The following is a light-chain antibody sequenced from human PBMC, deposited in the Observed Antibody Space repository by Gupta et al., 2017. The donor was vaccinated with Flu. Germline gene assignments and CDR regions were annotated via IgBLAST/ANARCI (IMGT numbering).Light chain of an antibody. CDR3: ATWDDSLVGVV. CDR2: RTN. CDR1: SSNIGRNY. Sequence: QSVLSQPPSASGTPGQGVTISCSGSSSNIGRNYVYWYQQVPGTAPKLLIYRTNQRPSGVPDRFSGSKSGTSASLAISGLRAEDEADYYCATWDDSLVGVVFGGGTKLTVL. J-gene: IGLJ3*02. V-gene: IGLV1-47*01.